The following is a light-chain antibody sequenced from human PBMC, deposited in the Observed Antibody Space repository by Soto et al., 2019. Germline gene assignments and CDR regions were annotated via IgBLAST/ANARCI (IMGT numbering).Light chain of an antibody. J-gene: IGKJ5*01. CDR3: QQYNNWPPIT. CDR2: GAS. CDR1: QCVSSSY. V-gene: IGKV3-15*01. Sequence: VLTQSPGTLSLSQGEKATFSCRAIQCVSSSYLAWYQRKPVQAPRLLIYGASTRATGIPARFSGSGSGTEFTLTISSLQSEDFAVYYCQQYNNWPPITFGQGTRLEIK.